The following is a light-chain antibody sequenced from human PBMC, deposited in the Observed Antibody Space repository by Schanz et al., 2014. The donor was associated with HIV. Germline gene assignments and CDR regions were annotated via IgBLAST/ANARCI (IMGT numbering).Light chain of an antibody. V-gene: IGKV1-39*01. J-gene: IGKJ2*01. Sequence: DIQMTQSPSSLSASVGDRVTITCRASQSISTFLNWYQQKPGKAPKLLISAVSSLQSDVPSRFSGSGSGTDFTLTISSLQPADFATYFCQHSFSTPYTFGQGSKLEIK. CDR1: QSISTF. CDR3: QHSFSTPYT. CDR2: AVS.